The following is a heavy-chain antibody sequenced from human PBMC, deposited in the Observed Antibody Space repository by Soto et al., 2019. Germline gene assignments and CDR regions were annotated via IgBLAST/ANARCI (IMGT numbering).Heavy chain of an antibody. CDR1: GGSISSYY. D-gene: IGHD6-13*01. V-gene: IGHV4-59*08. CDR3: ARLTQQGTDYYYMDV. Sequence: SETLSLTCTVSGGSISSYYWSWIRQPPGKGLEWMGVIYYSGSTNYNPSLKSRVTVSVDTSKNQIALKLSTVTAADTAVYYCARLTQQGTDYYYMDVWGKGTTVTVSS. CDR2: IYYSGST. J-gene: IGHJ6*03.